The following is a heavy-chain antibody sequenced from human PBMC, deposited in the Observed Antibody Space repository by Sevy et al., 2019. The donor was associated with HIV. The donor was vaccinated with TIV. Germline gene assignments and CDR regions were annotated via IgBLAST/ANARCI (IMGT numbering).Heavy chain of an antibody. CDR2: INPNSGGT. CDR1: GYTFSGYD. V-gene: IGHV1-2*06. J-gene: IGHJ4*02. Sequence: ASVKVSCKASGYTFSGYDMHWVRQAPGQGLEWMGRINPNSGGTNYAQKFQGRVTMTRDTSISTAYMELSRLRSDDTAVYYCARDFESSSSIPFDYWGQGTLVTVSS. CDR3: ARDFESSSSIPFDY. D-gene: IGHD6-13*01.